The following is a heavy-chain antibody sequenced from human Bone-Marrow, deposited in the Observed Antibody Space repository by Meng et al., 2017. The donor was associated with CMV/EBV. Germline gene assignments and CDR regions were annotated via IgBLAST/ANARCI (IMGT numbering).Heavy chain of an antibody. V-gene: IGHV3-48*03. CDR3: ARGDYWEAAGTRSDY. J-gene: IGHJ4*02. D-gene: IGHD6-13*01. CDR2: ISSSGTTI. Sequence: GGSLRLSRAPSGFTFSTYEMHWVRQAPGKGLEWVSYISSSGTTIYYADSVKGRFTISRDNAKNSLYLQMNSLRAEDTAAYFCARGDYWEAAGTRSDYWGQGTLVTVSS. CDR1: GFTFSTYE.